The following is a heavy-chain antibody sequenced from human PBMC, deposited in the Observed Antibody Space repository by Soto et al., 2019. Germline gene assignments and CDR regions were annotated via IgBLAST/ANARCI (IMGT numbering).Heavy chain of an antibody. CDR1: GFTFSSYG. CDR2: ISYDGSNK. V-gene: IGHV3-30*18. Sequence: QVQLVESGGGVVRPGRSLRLSCAASGFTFSSYGMHWVRQAPGKGLEWVAVISYDGSNKYYVDSVKGRFTISRDNSKNTLYLQMNSLRAEDTAVYYCAKEGEYSGSPIFDYWGQGTLVTVSS. CDR3: AKEGEYSGSPIFDY. D-gene: IGHD1-26*01. J-gene: IGHJ4*02.